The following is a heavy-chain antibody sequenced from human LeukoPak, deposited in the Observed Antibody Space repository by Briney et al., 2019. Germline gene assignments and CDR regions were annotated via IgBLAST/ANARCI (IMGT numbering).Heavy chain of an antibody. J-gene: IGHJ4*02. CDR3: ARDGVGASKRDY. CDR2: IPSDGSKK. V-gene: IGHV3-30*02. CDR1: GFTFRNYG. Sequence: GGSLRLSCVASGFTFRNYGMHWVRQTPGKGLEWVTFIPSDGSKKYYIDSVKGRFTVSRDNSKNTLYLQMNSLRAEDTAVYYCARDGVGASKRDYWGQGTLVTVSS. D-gene: IGHD1-26*01.